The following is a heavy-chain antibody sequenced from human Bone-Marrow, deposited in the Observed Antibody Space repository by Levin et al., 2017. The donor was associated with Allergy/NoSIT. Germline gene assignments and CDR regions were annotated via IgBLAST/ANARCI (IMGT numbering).Heavy chain of an antibody. CDR2: IYTSGST. CDR1: GGSISSGSYY. CDR3: ARDPYSSSRGAEYFQH. D-gene: IGHD6-13*01. J-gene: IGHJ1*01. Sequence: SETLSLTCTVSGGSISSGSYYWSWIRQPAGKGLEWIGCIYTSGSTNYNPSLKSRVTISVDTSKNQFSLKLSSVTAADTAVYYCARDPYSSSRGAEYFQHWGQGTLVTVSS. V-gene: IGHV4-61*02.